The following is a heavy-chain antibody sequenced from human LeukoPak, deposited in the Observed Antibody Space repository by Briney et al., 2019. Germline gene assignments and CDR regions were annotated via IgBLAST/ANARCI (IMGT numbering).Heavy chain of an antibody. Sequence: AGSLRLSCAASGFTFSSYWMHWVRQAPGKGLVWVSRINTDGSNTFYADSVKGRFTISRDNAKIKLYLQMNSLRAEDTAVYYCARDHYGDYSDYWGQGTLVSVSS. J-gene: IGHJ4*02. CDR2: INTDGSNT. V-gene: IGHV3-74*01. CDR3: ARDHYGDYSDY. CDR1: GFTFSSYW. D-gene: IGHD4-17*01.